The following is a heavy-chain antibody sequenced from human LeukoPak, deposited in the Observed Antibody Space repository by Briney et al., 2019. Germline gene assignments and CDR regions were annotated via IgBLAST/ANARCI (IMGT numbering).Heavy chain of an antibody. CDR2: IYPGDSDI. CDR1: GYSFTNYW. J-gene: IGHJ4*02. V-gene: IGHV5-51*01. D-gene: IGHD2-15*01. Sequence: PGESLKISCKGSGYSFTNYWIGWVRQMPGKGLEYLGIIYPGDSDIRYSPSFQGQVTISVDKSISTAYLQWSSLKASDTAMYFCVRALGYCSAEKCYYFDYWGQGTLVTVSS. CDR3: VRALGYCSAEKCYYFDY.